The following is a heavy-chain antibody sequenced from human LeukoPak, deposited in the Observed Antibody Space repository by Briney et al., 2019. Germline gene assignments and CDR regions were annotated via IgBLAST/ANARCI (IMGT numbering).Heavy chain of an antibody. V-gene: IGHV3-48*01. D-gene: IGHD7-27*01. Sequence: GGSLRLSCAASGFTFSSYTMNWVRQAPGKGLEWVSFINTKSKTIYYADSVKGRFTISRDNGKSSLYLQMNSLRAEDTALYYCVRDRNWAFDYWGQGTLVTVSS. CDR1: GFTFSSYT. J-gene: IGHJ4*02. CDR3: VRDRNWAFDY. CDR2: INTKSKTI.